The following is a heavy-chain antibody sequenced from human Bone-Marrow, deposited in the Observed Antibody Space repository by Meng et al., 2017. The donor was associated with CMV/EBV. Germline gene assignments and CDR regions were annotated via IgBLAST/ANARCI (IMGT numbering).Heavy chain of an antibody. CDR3: ARDKVAAAGYYFDY. Sequence: GGSLRLSCAMSGFTLSSYGMHWVRQAPGKGLEWVAFIRDDGSNTYYADSVKGRFTISRDNAKNSLYLQMNSLRAEDTAVYYCARDKVAAAGYYFDYWGQGTLVTVSS. J-gene: IGHJ4*02. D-gene: IGHD6-13*01. CDR1: GFTLSSYG. CDR2: IRDDGSNT. V-gene: IGHV3-30*02.